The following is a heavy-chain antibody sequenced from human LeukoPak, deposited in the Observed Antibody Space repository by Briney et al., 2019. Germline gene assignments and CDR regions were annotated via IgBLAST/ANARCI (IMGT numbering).Heavy chain of an antibody. Sequence: GGSLRLSCAASGFTFSGYAMHWVRQAPGKGLEYVSAISSNGGSTYYANSVKGRFTISRDNSKNTLYLQMGSLRAEDMAVYYCAREDVVAAAGLNDYWGQGTLVTVSS. CDR1: GFTFSGYA. D-gene: IGHD6-13*01. CDR2: ISSNGGST. J-gene: IGHJ4*02. CDR3: AREDVVAAAGLNDY. V-gene: IGHV3-64*01.